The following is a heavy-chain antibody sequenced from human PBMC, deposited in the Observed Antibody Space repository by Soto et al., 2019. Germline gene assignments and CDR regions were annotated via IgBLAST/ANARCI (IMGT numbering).Heavy chain of an antibody. V-gene: IGHV3-30*18. Sequence: QVQLVESGGGVVQPGRSLRLSCAASGFTFSSYGMHWVRQAPGKGLEWVAVISYDGSNKYYADSVKGRFTISRDNSKNTLYLQMNSLRAEDTAVYYCAKASYGTHWYFDLWCRGTLVTVSS. CDR2: ISYDGSNK. CDR3: AKASYGTHWYFDL. CDR1: GFTFSSYG. J-gene: IGHJ2*01. D-gene: IGHD3-10*01.